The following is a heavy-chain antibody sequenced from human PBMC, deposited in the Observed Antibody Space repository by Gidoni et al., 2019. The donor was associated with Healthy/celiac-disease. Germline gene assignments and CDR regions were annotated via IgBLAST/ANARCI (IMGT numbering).Heavy chain of an antibody. Sequence: EVQLVESGGGLVKPGGSLRLSCAASGFTFSSYSMNWVRQAPGKGLEWVSSMSSSSSYIYYADSVKGRFTISRDNAKNSLYLQMNSLRAEDTAVYYCASELPYYFDYWGQGTLVTVSS. J-gene: IGHJ4*02. CDR3: ASELPYYFDY. CDR2: MSSSSSYI. D-gene: IGHD2-21*02. CDR1: GFTFSSYS. V-gene: IGHV3-21*01.